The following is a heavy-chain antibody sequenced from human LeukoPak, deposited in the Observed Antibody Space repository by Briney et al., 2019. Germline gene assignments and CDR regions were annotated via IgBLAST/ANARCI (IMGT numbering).Heavy chain of an antibody. V-gene: IGHV3-7*05. CDR2: INEHGSKI. Sequence: PGGSLRLSCAASGFTFSTYAMSWVRQAPGKGLEWVADINEHGSKIYYVDSVKGRFTISRDNAKNSLSLELNTLRAEDTAVYYCARDPYYDSSGREFYWGQGTLVTVSS. J-gene: IGHJ4*02. CDR3: ARDPYYDSSGREFY. D-gene: IGHD3-22*01. CDR1: GFTFSTYA.